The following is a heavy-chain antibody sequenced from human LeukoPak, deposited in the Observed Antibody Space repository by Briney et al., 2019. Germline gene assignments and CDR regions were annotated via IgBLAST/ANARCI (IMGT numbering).Heavy chain of an antibody. J-gene: IGHJ4*02. Sequence: GGSLRLSCAASGFTSNYMSWVRQAPGVGLEWISLIYSDGSTTFYADSVKGRFTISRDSSKNTFYLQMNRLRPEDTAVYYCASDGYNYFEFWGQGTLVIVSS. D-gene: IGHD5-24*01. CDR3: ASDGYNYFEF. CDR1: GFTSNY. CDR2: IYSDGSTT. V-gene: IGHV3-53*01.